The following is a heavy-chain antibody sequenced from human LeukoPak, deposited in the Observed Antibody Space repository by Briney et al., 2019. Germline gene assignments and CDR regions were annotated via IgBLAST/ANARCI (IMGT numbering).Heavy chain of an antibody. V-gene: IGHV1-69*05. CDR1: GGTFSSYA. J-gene: IGHJ3*02. Sequence: SVKVSCKASGGTFSSYAISWVRQAPGQGLEWMGRIIPTFGTANYAQKFQGRVTITTDESTSTAYMELSSLRSEDTAVYYCARELPPVRGKRVAFDIWGQGTMVTVSS. CDR3: ARELPPVRGKRVAFDI. D-gene: IGHD3-10*02. CDR2: IIPTFGTA.